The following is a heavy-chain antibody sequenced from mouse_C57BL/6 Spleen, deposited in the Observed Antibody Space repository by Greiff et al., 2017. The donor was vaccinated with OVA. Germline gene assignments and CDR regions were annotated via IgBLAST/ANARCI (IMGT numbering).Heavy chain of an antibody. D-gene: IGHD1-1*01. V-gene: IGHV1-82*01. J-gene: IGHJ4*01. CDR1: GYAFSSSW. CDR2: IYPGDGDT. Sequence: VQLQQSGPELVKPGASVKISCKASGYAFSSSWMNWVKQRPGKGLEWIGRIYPGDGDTNYNGKFKGEATLTADKSSSTAYMQLSSLTSEDSAVYFCARLGYGSSFLYYYAMDYWGQGTSVTVSS. CDR3: ARLGYGSSFLYYYAMDY.